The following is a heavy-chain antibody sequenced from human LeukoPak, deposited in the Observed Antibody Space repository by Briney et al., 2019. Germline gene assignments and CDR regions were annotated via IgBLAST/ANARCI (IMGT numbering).Heavy chain of an antibody. Sequence: PGGSLRLSCAASGFTFSSYEMNWVRQAPGKGLEWVTYITSSGSAIYYADSVKGRFTISRDNARNSLYLQMDSLRAEDTAVYYCARRRGFVAAAFDIWGQGTMVTVSS. J-gene: IGHJ3*02. CDR1: GFTFSSYE. CDR3: ARRRGFVAAAFDI. CDR2: ITSSGSAI. D-gene: IGHD6-13*01. V-gene: IGHV3-48*03.